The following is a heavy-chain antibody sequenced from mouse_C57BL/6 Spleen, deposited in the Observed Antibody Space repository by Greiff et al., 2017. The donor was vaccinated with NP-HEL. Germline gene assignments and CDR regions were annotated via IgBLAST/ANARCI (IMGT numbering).Heavy chain of an antibody. D-gene: IGHD2-4*01. CDR1: GYSFTGYC. V-gene: IGHV1-37*01. CDR2: INPYNGDT. J-gene: IGHJ2*01. Sequence: VQLQQSGPELVKPGASVKISCKASGYSFTGYCMNWVKQSHGKSLEWIGRINPYNGDTSYNQKFKAKATLTVDKSYSTAHMELLSLTSEDFAVYCCAIGDYDRGYFDYGGQGTTLTVSS. CDR3: AIGDYDRGYFDY.